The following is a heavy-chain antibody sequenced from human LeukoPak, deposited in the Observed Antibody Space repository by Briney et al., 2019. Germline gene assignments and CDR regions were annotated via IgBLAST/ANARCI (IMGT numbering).Heavy chain of an antibody. CDR1: GYSFTSYW. D-gene: IGHD6-13*01. V-gene: IGHV5-10-1*01. CDR3: ASLGHYSSSPASFDI. J-gene: IGHJ3*02. Sequence: GESLKISCKGSGYSFTSYWSSWVRQMPGKGLEWMGRIDPSDSYTKYSPSFQGHVTISADKSISTASMQWSSLKASDSAMYYCASLGHYSSSPASFDIWGQGTMVTVSS. CDR2: IDPSDSYT.